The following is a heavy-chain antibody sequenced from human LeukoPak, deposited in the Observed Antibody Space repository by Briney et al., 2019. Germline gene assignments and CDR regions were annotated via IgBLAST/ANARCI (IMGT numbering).Heavy chain of an antibody. D-gene: IGHD5-12*01. J-gene: IGHJ4*02. Sequence: ASVKVSCKAFGYTFTSYYMHWVRQAPGQGLEWMGIINPSGGSTSYAQKLQGRVTMTTDTSTSTAYMELSSLRSEDTAVYYCARDGYPGYWGQGTLVTVSS. V-gene: IGHV1-46*01. CDR2: INPSGGST. CDR1: GYTFTSYY. CDR3: ARDGYPGY.